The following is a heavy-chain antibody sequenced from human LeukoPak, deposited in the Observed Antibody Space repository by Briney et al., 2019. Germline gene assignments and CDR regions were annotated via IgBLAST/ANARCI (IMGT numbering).Heavy chain of an antibody. CDR2: ISSGSSAI. V-gene: IGHV3-48*01. J-gene: IGHJ4*02. Sequence: GGSLRLSCAASGFSFSTYSMNWVRQAPGKGLQWVSYISSGSSAIYYTDSVKGRFTITRDDAKNSVYLQMNSLRTEDTAVYYCAREGEQQLVRELYYFDYWGQGTLVTVSS. CDR3: AREGEQQLVRELYYFDY. CDR1: GFSFSTYS. D-gene: IGHD6-13*01.